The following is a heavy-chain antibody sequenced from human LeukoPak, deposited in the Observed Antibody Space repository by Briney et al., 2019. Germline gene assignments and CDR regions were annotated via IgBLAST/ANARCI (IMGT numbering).Heavy chain of an antibody. V-gene: IGHV4-59*01. Sequence: SETLSLTCTVSGGSISSYYWSWIRQPPGKGLEWIGYIYYSGSTNYNPSLKSRVTISVDTSKNQFSLKLSSVTAADTAVYYCARGGCSSTSCYHYYFDYWGQGPRSPSPQ. D-gene: IGHD2-2*01. CDR3: ARGGCSSTSCYHYYFDY. CDR2: IYYSGST. CDR1: GGSISSYY. J-gene: IGHJ4*02.